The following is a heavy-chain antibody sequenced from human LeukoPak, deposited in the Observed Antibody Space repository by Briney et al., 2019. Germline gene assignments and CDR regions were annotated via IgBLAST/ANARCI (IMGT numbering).Heavy chain of an antibody. Sequence: SETLSLTCTVSGDSISSGDYYWSWIRQPPGKGLEWIGEINHSGSTNYNPSLKSRVTISVDTTKNQFSLKLSSVTAADTAVYYCARGYCSGGSCRYYYYYYMDVWGKGTTVTISS. V-gene: IGHV4-39*07. CDR2: INHSGST. J-gene: IGHJ6*03. D-gene: IGHD2-15*01. CDR3: ARGYCSGGSCRYYYYYYMDV. CDR1: GDSISSGDYY.